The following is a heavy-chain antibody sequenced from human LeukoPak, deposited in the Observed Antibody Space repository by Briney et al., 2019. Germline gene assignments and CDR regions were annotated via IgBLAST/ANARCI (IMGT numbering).Heavy chain of an antibody. CDR2: IIPIFGTA. CDR1: GGTFSSYA. Sequence: SVKVSCKASGGTFSSYAISWVRQAPGQGLEWMGGIIPIFGTANYAQKFQGRVTITADESTSTAYMELSSLRSEATAVYYCAGGGYCSSTSCLPDWCDPWGQGTLVTVSS. V-gene: IGHV1-69*13. CDR3: AGGGYCSSTSCLPDWCDP. D-gene: IGHD2-2*01. J-gene: IGHJ5*02.